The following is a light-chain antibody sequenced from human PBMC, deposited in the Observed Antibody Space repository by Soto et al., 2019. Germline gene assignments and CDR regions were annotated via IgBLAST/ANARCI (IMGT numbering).Light chain of an antibody. Sequence: EIVLTQSPGTLSLSPGERVTLSCRASQTVGRNYLAWYQQKPGQAPRLLIYHASNRATGIPDRFSGSGSGTDFTLTISRLEPEDFAMYYCQQYASSPLTFGGGAKVEI. CDR2: HAS. J-gene: IGKJ4*01. V-gene: IGKV3-20*01. CDR1: QTVGRNY. CDR3: QQYASSPLT.